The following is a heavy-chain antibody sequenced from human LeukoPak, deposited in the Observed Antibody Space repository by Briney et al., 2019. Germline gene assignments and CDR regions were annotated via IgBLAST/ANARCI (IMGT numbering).Heavy chain of an antibody. J-gene: IGHJ6*03. CDR1: GYTFTSYD. Sequence: ASVKVSCKASGYTFTSYDINWVRQATGQGLEWMGWMNPNSGNTGYAQKFQGRVTITRNTSISTAYMELSSLRSEDTAVYYCATGITPNYYYYYYMDVWGKGTTVTVSS. CDR2: MNPNSGNT. V-gene: IGHV1-8*01. CDR3: ATGITPNYYYYYYMDV. D-gene: IGHD3-3*01.